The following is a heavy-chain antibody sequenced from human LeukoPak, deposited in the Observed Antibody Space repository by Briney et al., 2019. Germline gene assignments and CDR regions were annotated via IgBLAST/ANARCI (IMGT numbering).Heavy chain of an antibody. Sequence: GGSLRLSCAASGFTFSSYSMSWVRQAPGKGLEWVSAISGSDGSTYYADSVKGRFTISRDNSKNTLYLQMNSLRAEDTVVYYCAKDLSPGVYWGQGTLVTVSS. D-gene: IGHD2-8*01. CDR1: GFTFSSYS. CDR3: AKDLSPGVY. V-gene: IGHV3-23*01. J-gene: IGHJ4*02. CDR2: ISGSDGST.